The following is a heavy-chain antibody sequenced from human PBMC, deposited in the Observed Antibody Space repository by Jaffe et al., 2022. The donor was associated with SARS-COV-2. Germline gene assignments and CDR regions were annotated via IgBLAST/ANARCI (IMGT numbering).Heavy chain of an antibody. CDR1: GFTFSSYA. CDR3: AKDRAAQQGGADYFDY. CDR2: ISGSGGST. J-gene: IGHJ4*02. V-gene: IGHV3-23*01. Sequence: EVQLLESGGGLVQPGGSLRLSCAASGFTFSSYAMSWVRQAPGKGLEWVSAISGSGGSTYYADSVKGRFTISRDNSKNTLYLQMNSLRAEDTAVYYCAKDRAAQQGGADYFDYWGQGTLVTVSS. D-gene: IGHD6-13*01.